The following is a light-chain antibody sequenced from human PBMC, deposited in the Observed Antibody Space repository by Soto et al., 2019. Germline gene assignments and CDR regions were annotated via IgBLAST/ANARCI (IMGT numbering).Light chain of an antibody. CDR2: GAS. J-gene: IGKJ1*01. CDR1: QSVSSSY. Sequence: EIVFTQSPGTLSLSPGERATLSCRASQSVSSSYLAWYQQKPGQAPRLLIYGASSRATGIPDRFSGSGSGTDFTLTISRLEPEDVAVYYCQQYGSSPRTFGQGTKVEI. V-gene: IGKV3-20*01. CDR3: QQYGSSPRT.